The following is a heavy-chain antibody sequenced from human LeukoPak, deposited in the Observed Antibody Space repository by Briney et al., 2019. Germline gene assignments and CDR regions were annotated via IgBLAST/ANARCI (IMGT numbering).Heavy chain of an antibody. J-gene: IGHJ6*03. CDR1: GFTVSSDY. CDR2: IKQDGSEK. D-gene: IGHD5-18*01. V-gene: IGHV3-7*01. Sequence: GGSLRLSCAASGFTVSSDYMSWVRQAPGKGLDWVANIKQDGSEKYYVDSLKGRFTIFRDKAKNSLYLQMNSLRAADTAVYYCARSVDTAMAYYYYYMDVWGKGTTVTVSS. CDR3: ARSVDTAMAYYYYYMDV.